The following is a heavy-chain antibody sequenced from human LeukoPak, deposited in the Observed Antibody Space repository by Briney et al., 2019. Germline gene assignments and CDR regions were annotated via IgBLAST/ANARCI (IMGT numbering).Heavy chain of an antibody. CDR3: AREGNGLLSKDFDY. Sequence: ASMKVSCKSSGFTFTDYYIHWVRQAPGQGLEWMGYIGPHSSATSSPQEFQGRVTMTRDTSMSTTYMELTRLTSDDTAVYYCAREGNGLLSKDFDYWGQGTLVTVSS. D-gene: IGHD2/OR15-2a*01. CDR2: IGPHSSAT. CDR1: GFTFTDYY. J-gene: IGHJ4*02. V-gene: IGHV1-2*02.